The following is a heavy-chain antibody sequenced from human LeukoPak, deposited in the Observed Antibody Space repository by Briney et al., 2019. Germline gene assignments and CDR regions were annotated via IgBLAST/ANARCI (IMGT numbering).Heavy chain of an antibody. CDR1: GFTFDDYA. Sequence: GGSLRLSCAASGFTFDDYAMHWVRQAPGKGLEWVSGISWNSGSIGYADSVKGRFTISRDNAKNSLYLQMNSLRAEDTALYYCAKDSTYYYDSSGYYLTPYFDYWGQGTLITVSS. CDR3: AKDSTYYYDSSGYYLTPYFDY. D-gene: IGHD3-22*01. V-gene: IGHV3-9*01. J-gene: IGHJ4*02. CDR2: ISWNSGSI.